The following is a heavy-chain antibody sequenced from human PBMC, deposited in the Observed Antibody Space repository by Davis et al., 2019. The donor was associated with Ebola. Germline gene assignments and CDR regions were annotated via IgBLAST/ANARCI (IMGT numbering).Heavy chain of an antibody. CDR1: GFTFSTYN. J-gene: IGHJ6*02. Sequence: GESLKISCAASGFTFSTYNFYWVRQAPGKGLEWVAFISFDGRNQYYANSVRGRLTISRDNFKKTLSLQMNSLRPEDTAVYYCARNLDAWGMDVWGQGTTVTVSS. CDR2: ISFDGRNQ. V-gene: IGHV3-30*04. CDR3: ARNLDAWGMDV.